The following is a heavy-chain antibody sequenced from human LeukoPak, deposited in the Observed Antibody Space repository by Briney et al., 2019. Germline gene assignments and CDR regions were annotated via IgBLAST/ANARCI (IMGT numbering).Heavy chain of an antibody. CDR2: IYYSGST. CDR3: ARDDNWNDVSGYYGMDV. J-gene: IGHJ6*02. V-gene: IGHV4-31*03. CDR1: GGSISSGGYY. D-gene: IGHD1-20*01. Sequence: SQTLSLTCTVSGGSISSGGYYWSWIRQHPGKGLEWIGYIYYSGSTNYNPSLKSRVTISVDTSKNQFSLKLSSVTAADTAVYYCARDDNWNDVSGYYGMDVWGQGTTVTVSS.